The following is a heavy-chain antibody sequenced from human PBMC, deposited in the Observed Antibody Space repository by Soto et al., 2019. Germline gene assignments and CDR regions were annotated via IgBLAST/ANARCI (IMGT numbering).Heavy chain of an antibody. J-gene: IGHJ6*02. CDR2: TYYRSKWYN. V-gene: IGHV6-1*01. CDR3: ARDPVAVAVSYYGMDV. D-gene: IGHD6-19*01. CDR1: GDSVSSNSGA. Sequence: PTLSLPCAISGDSVSSNSGAWNWIRQSPSRGLEGLGRTYYRSKWYNDYAVSVKSRITINPHTSKNQFSLQLNSVTPEDTAVYYCARDPVAVAVSYYGMDVWGQGTTVTVSS.